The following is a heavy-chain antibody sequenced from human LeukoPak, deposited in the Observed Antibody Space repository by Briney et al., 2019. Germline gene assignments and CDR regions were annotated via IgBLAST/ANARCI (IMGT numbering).Heavy chain of an antibody. CDR1: GLTFSTYR. V-gene: IGHV3-21*01. CDR2: ISRRGSAI. J-gene: IGHJ4*02. Sequence: GGSLRLSCAASGLTFSTYRMNWVRQAPGKGLEWVSSISRRGSAIYYADSVKGRFTISRDNAENSLDLQMSTLRDEDTAVYYCAARHCSDGVCPLDYWGQGTLVTVSS. D-gene: IGHD2-15*01. CDR3: AARHCSDGVCPLDY.